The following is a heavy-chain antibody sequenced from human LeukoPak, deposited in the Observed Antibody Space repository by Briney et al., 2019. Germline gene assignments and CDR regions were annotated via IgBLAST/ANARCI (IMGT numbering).Heavy chain of an antibody. Sequence: ASVKVSCKASGYTFTSYGISWVRQAPGQGLEWMGWISAYNGNTNYAQKLQGRVTMTTDTSTSTAYMELSSLRSEDTAVYYCAKSSFAGSGSYYPGQTPDFDYWGQGTLVTVSS. J-gene: IGHJ4*02. D-gene: IGHD3-10*01. CDR3: AKSSFAGSGSYYPGQTPDFDY. CDR1: GYTFTSYG. CDR2: ISAYNGNT. V-gene: IGHV1-18*01.